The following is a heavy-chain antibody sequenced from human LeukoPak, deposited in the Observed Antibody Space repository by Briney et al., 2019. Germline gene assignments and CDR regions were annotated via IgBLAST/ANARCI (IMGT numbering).Heavy chain of an antibody. CDR1: GGTFSSYA. CDR3: AREEYCSSTSCKYFDC. Sequence: SVKVSCKASGGTFSSYAISWVRQAPGQGLEWMGGIIPIFGTANYAQKFQGRVTITTDESTSTAYMELSSLRSEDTAVYYCAREEYCSSTSCKYFDCWGQGTLVTVSS. D-gene: IGHD2-2*01. J-gene: IGHJ4*02. CDR2: IIPIFGTA. V-gene: IGHV1-69*05.